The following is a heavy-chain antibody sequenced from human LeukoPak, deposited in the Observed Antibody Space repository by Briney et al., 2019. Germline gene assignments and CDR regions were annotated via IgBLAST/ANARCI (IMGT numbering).Heavy chain of an antibody. CDR1: GDSFSSYH. J-gene: IGHJ1*01. CDR2: ISSSGST. D-gene: IGHD3-16*01. CDR3: AKVGRGDHTWGSYSCDH. Sequence: SETLSLTCTVSVSGDSFSSYHWIWLRQPPGKGLEWIGYISSSGSTSYNTSLKSRVTISVDTSKNQFSLKLSSVTAADTAVYYCAKVGRGDHTWGSYSCDHWGQGTLVSVSS. V-gene: IGHV4-59*01.